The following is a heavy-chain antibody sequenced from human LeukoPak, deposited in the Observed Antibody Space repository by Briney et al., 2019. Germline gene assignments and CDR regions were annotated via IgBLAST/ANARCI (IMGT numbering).Heavy chain of an antibody. Sequence: SETLSLTCTVSGGSISSSSYYWGWIRQPPGKGLEWIGSISHRGSTYYTPSLRSRVTISLDTSKNQFSLNLNSVTAADTAVYYCARAIDSGSDTWGQGTLVTVSS. D-gene: IGHD5-12*01. CDR2: ISHRGST. CDR1: GGSISSSSYY. CDR3: ARAIDSGSDT. V-gene: IGHV4-39*07. J-gene: IGHJ5*02.